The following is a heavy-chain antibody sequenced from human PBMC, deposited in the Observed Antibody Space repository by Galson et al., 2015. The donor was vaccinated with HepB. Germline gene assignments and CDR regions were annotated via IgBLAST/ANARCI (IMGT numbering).Heavy chain of an antibody. CDR3: ARAVGITMIPLIISGYYGMDV. Sequence: SVKVSCKASGYTFTSYGISWVRQAPGQGLEWMGWISAYNGNTNYAQKLQGRVTMTTDTSTSTAYMELRSLRSDDTAVYYCARAVGITMIPLIISGYYGMDVWGQGTTVTVSS. V-gene: IGHV1-18*01. D-gene: IGHD3-22*01. J-gene: IGHJ6*02. CDR2: ISAYNGNT. CDR1: GYTFTSYG.